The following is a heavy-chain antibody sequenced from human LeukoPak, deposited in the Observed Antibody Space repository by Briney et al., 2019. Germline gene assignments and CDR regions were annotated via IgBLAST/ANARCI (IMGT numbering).Heavy chain of an antibody. CDR1: GGSISSSSYY. CDR2: IYYSGST. Sequence: PSETLSLTCTVSGGSISSSSYYWGWIRQPPGKGLEWIGSIYYSGSTYYNPSLKSRVTISVDTSKNQFSLKLSSVTAADTAVYYCARHRRYYDSSGYYPTHFDYWGQGTLVTVSS. D-gene: IGHD3-22*01. CDR3: ARHRRYYDSSGYYPTHFDY. J-gene: IGHJ4*02. V-gene: IGHV4-39*01.